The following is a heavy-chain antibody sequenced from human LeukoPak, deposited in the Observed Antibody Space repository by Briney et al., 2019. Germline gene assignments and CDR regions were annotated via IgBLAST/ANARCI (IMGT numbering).Heavy chain of an antibody. V-gene: IGHV5-51*01. D-gene: IGHD5-18*01. CDR1: GYSFTSYW. Sequence: GESLKISCKGSGYSFTSYWIGWVRQMPGKGLEWMGIIYPGDSDTRYSPSFQGQVTISADKSISTAYLQWSSLKASDTAMYYCARHRSHTAMAETPKYYYYYYMDVWGKGTTVTVSS. J-gene: IGHJ6*03. CDR2: IYPGDSDT. CDR3: ARHRSHTAMAETPKYYYYYYMDV.